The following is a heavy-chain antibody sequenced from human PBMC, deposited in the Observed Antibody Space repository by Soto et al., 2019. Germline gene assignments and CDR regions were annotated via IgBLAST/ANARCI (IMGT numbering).Heavy chain of an antibody. J-gene: IGHJ6*02. Sequence: ASVKVSCKASGYTFTSYGISWVRQAPGQGLEWMGWISAYNGNTNYAQKLQGRVTMTTDTSTSTAYMELRSLRSDDTAVYYCAREGPVLRYFDWLSLYGMDVWGQGTTVTVSS. CDR3: AREGPVLRYFDWLSLYGMDV. CDR1: GYTFTSYG. D-gene: IGHD3-9*01. V-gene: IGHV1-18*01. CDR2: ISAYNGNT.